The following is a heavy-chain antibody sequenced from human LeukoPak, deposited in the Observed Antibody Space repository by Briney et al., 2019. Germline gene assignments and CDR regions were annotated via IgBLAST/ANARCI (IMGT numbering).Heavy chain of an antibody. CDR2: INPSDGST. CDR1: GGTFSSYA. CDR3: ARIDHRSGYSLHY. J-gene: IGHJ4*02. V-gene: IGHV1-46*01. D-gene: IGHD3-22*01. Sequence: ASVKASCKASGGTFSSYAISWVRQAPGQGLEWMGIINPSDGSTSYAQKFQGRVTMTRDTSTSTVYMELSSLRSEDTAMYYCARIDHRSGYSLHYWGQGTLVTVSS.